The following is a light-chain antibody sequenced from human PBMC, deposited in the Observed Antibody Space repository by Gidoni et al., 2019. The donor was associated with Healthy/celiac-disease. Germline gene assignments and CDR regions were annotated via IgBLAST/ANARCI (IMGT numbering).Light chain of an antibody. V-gene: IGKV1-9*01. CDR1: QGISSY. CDR2: AAS. CDR3: QQLNSYPPQT. J-gene: IGKJ2*01. Sequence: DIQLTQSPSFLSASVGDRVTITCRASQGISSYLAWYQQKPGKAPKLLIYAASTLQSGVPSRFSGSGSGTEFTLTISSLQPEDFATYYCQQLNSYPPQTFXQXTKLEIK.